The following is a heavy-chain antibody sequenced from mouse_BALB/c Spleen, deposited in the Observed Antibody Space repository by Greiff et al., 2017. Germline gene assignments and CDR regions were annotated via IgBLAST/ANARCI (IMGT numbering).Heavy chain of an antibody. V-gene: IGHV2-2*02. CDR1: GFSLTSYG. CDR2: IWSGGST. J-gene: IGHJ1*01. Sequence: QVQLKESGPGLVQPSQSLSITCTVSGFSLTSYGVHWVRQSPGKGLEWLGVIWSGGSTDYNAAFISRLSISKDNSKSQVFFKMNSLQANDTAIYYCARSLPLWLRGSYWYFDVWGAGTTVTVSS. D-gene: IGHD2-2*01. CDR3: ARSLPLWLRGSYWYFDV.